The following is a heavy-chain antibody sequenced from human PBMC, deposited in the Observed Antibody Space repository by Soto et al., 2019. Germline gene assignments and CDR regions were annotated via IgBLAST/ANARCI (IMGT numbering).Heavy chain of an antibody. Sequence: EVQLVESGGGLVQPGGSLRLSCAASGFTFSNFWMHWVRQAPGKGLVWVSIISGSGGSAQYADSVKGRFTISRDSSKNTLYLQMNGLRAEDTVVYYCAKDLSSSWHYFDYWGQGTLVTVSS. CDR3: AKDLSSSWHYFDY. J-gene: IGHJ4*02. D-gene: IGHD6-13*01. CDR1: GFTFSNFW. CDR2: ISGSGGSA. V-gene: IGHV3-23*04.